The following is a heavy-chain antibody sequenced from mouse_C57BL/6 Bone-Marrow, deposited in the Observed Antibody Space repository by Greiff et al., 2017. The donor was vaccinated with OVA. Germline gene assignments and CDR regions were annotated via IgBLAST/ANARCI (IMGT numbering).Heavy chain of an antibody. CDR3: ARLDAMDY. CDR2: ISNGGGST. V-gene: IGHV5-12*01. Sequence: EVKLVDSGGGLVQPGGSLKLSCAASGFTFSDFYMYWIRQTPEKRLEWVAYISNGGGSTYYPDTVKGRFTISRDNAKNTLYLQMSRLKSEDTAMYYCARLDAMDYWGRGTSVTVSS. CDR1: GFTFSDFY. J-gene: IGHJ4*01.